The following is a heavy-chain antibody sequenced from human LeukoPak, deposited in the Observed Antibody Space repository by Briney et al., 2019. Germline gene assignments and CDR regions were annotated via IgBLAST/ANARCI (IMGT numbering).Heavy chain of an antibody. V-gene: IGHV1-69*05. Sequence: PAASVKVSCKASGGTFSSYAISWVRQAPGQGLEWMGGIIPIFGTANYAQKFQGRVTITTDESTSTAYMELSSLRSEDTAVYYCASSMTYYYDSSGYCTDYWGQGTLVTVSS. CDR2: IIPIFGTA. CDR1: GGTFSSYA. D-gene: IGHD3-22*01. CDR3: ASSMTYYYDSSGYCTDY. J-gene: IGHJ4*02.